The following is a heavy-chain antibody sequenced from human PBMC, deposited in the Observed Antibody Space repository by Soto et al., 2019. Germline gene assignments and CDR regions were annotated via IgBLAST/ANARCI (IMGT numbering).Heavy chain of an antibody. D-gene: IGHD3-10*01. J-gene: IGHJ5*02. V-gene: IGHV1-69*01. CDR3: ARKIYGPGSYYTTNWFDP. CDR1: GGTFSSYA. CDR2: IIPIFGTA. Sequence: QVQLVQSGAEVKKPGSSVKVSCKASGGTFSSYAISWVRQAPGQGLEWMGGIIPIFGTANYAQKFQGRVTITADESTSTAYMELSSLRSEDTAVYYCARKIYGPGSYYTTNWFDPWGQGTLVTVSS.